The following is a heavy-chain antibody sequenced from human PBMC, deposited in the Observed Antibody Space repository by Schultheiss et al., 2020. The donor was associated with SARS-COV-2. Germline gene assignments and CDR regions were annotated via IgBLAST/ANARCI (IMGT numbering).Heavy chain of an antibody. CDR1: GFTFSSYA. CDR3: ARDLGITVTSGFDY. J-gene: IGHJ4*02. D-gene: IGHD4-17*01. CDR2: ISSSSSTI. V-gene: IGHV3-48*04. Sequence: GESLKISCAASGFTFSSYAMSWVRQAPGKGLEWVSYISSSSSTIYYADSVKGRFTISRDNAKNSLYLQMNSLRAEDTAVYYCARDLGITVTSGFDYWGQGTLVTVSS.